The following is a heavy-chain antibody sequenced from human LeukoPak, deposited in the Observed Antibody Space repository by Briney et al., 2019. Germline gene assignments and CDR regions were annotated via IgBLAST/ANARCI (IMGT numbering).Heavy chain of an antibody. D-gene: IGHD5-12*01. Sequence: SETLSLTCTVSGGSISSSSYYWGWIRQPPGKGLEWIGSIYYSGSTYYNPSLKSRVTISVDTSKNQFSLKLSSVTAADTAVYYCARHARVATTLSHWFDPWGQGTLVTVSS. J-gene: IGHJ5*02. V-gene: IGHV4-39*01. CDR1: GGSISSSSYY. CDR2: IYYSGST. CDR3: ARHARVATTLSHWFDP.